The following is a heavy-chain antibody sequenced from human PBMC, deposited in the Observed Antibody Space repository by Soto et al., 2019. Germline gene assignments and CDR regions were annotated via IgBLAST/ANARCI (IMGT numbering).Heavy chain of an antibody. J-gene: IGHJ6*02. V-gene: IGHV1-69*08. CDR3: ARDERGYNYVSDYGLDV. Sequence: QVQLVQSGAELKKPGSSVKVSCEASGGTFNSHTIIAWVRQAPGQGPEWMGRIIPTLDIGDYAQKFQDRVTITADRPTNTAFMELRSLVSEDTAVYYCARDERGYNYVSDYGLDVWGQGTMVTVS. CDR2: IIPTLDIG. D-gene: IGHD5-18*01. CDR1: GGTFNSHT.